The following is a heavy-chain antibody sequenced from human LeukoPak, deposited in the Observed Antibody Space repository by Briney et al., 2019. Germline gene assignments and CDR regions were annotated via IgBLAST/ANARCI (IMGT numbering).Heavy chain of an antibody. Sequence: GASVKVSCKASGYTFTNFGITWVRQAPGQGLEWMGWISAYNGNTNYAQKLQGRVTMTTDTSTSTAYVELRSLRSDDTAVYYCATQGCGGDCADFDYWGQGTLVTVSS. CDR3: ATQGCGGDCADFDY. D-gene: IGHD2-21*01. CDR1: GYTFTNFG. J-gene: IGHJ4*02. V-gene: IGHV1-18*01. CDR2: ISAYNGNT.